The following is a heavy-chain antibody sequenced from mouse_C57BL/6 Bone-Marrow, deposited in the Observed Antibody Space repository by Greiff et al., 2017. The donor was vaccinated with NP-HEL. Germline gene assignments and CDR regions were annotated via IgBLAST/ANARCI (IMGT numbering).Heavy chain of an antibody. CDR3: ARGGTTRYYYAMDY. V-gene: IGHV1-81*01. D-gene: IGHD1-1*01. CDR1: GYTFTSYG. CDR2: IYPRSGNT. Sequence: QVQLQQSGAELARPGASVKLSCKASGYTFTSYGISWVKQRTGQGLEWIGEIYPRSGNTYYNEKFKGKATLTADKSSSTGYMELRSLTSEDSAVYFCARGGTTRYYYAMDYWGQGTSVTVSS. J-gene: IGHJ4*01.